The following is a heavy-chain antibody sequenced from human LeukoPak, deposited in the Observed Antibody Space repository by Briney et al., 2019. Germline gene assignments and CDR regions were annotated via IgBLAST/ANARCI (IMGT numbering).Heavy chain of an antibody. V-gene: IGHV3-48*03. J-gene: IGHJ4*02. CDR3: ARESYYYGSGKADY. D-gene: IGHD3-10*01. Sequence: GGSLRLSCAASGFTFSSYEMNWVRQAPGKGLEWVSYISSSGSTIYYADSVKGRFTISRDNAKNSLYLQMNSLRAEDTAVYYCARESYYYGSGKADYWGQGTLVTVSS. CDR1: GFTFSSYE. CDR2: ISSSGSTI.